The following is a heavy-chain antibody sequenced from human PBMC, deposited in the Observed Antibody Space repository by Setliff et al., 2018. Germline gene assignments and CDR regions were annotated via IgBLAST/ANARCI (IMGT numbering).Heavy chain of an antibody. D-gene: IGHD2-2*02. CDR3: ARDSLVVVPAAIPGKSPYNWFDP. Sequence: ASVKVSCKASGYTFTSYDINWVRQATGQGLEWMGRINPSSGATIYAQKFQGRVTMTSDTSISTAYMELGRLRSEDTAVYYCARDSLVVVPAAIPGKSPYNWFDPWGQGTLVTVSS. CDR1: GYTFTSYD. CDR2: INPSSGAT. V-gene: IGHV1-2*06. J-gene: IGHJ5*02.